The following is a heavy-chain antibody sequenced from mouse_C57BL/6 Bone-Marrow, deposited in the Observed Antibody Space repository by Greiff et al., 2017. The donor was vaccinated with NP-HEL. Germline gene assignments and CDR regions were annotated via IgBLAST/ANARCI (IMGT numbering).Heavy chain of an antibody. CDR2: IRLKSDNYAT. CDR3: TGEYYSKGFAY. Sequence: EVQGVESGGGLVQPGGSMKLSCVASGFTFSNYWMNWVRQSPEKGLEWVAQIRLKSDNYATHYAESVKGRFTISRDDSKSSVYLQMNNLRAEDTEIYYCTGEYYSKGFAYWGQGTLVTVSA. J-gene: IGHJ3*01. CDR1: GFTFSNYW. D-gene: IGHD2-5*01. V-gene: IGHV6-3*01.